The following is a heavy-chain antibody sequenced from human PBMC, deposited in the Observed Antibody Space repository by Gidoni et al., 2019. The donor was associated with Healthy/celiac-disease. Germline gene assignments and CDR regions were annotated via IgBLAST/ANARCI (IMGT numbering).Heavy chain of an antibody. CDR3: ARLGSIAAAGRSSWPDFDY. Sequence: QVQLVQSGAEVKKPGSSVKVSCKASGGTFSSYALRWVRQAPGQGLEWMGGIIPIFGTANYAQKFQGRVTITADESTSTAYMELSSLRSEDTAVYYCARLGSIAAAGRSSWPDFDYWGQGTLVTVSS. CDR2: IIPIFGTA. CDR1: GGTFSSYA. D-gene: IGHD6-13*01. V-gene: IGHV1-69*01. J-gene: IGHJ4*02.